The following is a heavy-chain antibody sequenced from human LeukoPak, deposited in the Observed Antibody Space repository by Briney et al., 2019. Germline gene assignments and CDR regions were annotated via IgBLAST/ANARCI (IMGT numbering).Heavy chain of an antibody. CDR3: ARHLYYYDSSGYYSAYFDY. D-gene: IGHD3-22*01. Sequence: KPSETLSLTCAVYGGSFSGYYWSWIRQPPGKGLEWIGEINHSGSTNCNPSLKSRVTISVDTSKNQFSLKLSSVTAADTAVYYCARHLYYYDSSGYYSAYFDYWGQGTLVTVSS. J-gene: IGHJ4*02. CDR1: GGSFSGYY. CDR2: INHSGST. V-gene: IGHV4-34*01.